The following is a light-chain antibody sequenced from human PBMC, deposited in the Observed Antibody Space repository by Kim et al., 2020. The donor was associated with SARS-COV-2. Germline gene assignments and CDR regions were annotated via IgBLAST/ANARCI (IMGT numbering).Light chain of an antibody. Sequence: SPGERAPLAGRASQSVSSNFAWYQQNPGQAPRLLIYGASTRATGIPARFSGSGSGTEFTLTISSLQSEDFAVYYCQQYNNWPPFTFGPGTKVDIK. CDR1: QSVSSN. J-gene: IGKJ3*01. CDR2: GAS. CDR3: QQYNNWPPFT. V-gene: IGKV3-15*01.